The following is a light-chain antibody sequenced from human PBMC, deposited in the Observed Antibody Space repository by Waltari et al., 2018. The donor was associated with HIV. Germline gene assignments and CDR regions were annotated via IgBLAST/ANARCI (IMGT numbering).Light chain of an antibody. Sequence: DRFSGSRSGNRASLTISGLRAEDEADYYCSSYTLGGWVFGRGTRLTVL. CDR3: SSYTLGGWV. J-gene: IGLJ3*02. V-gene: IGLV2-14*01.